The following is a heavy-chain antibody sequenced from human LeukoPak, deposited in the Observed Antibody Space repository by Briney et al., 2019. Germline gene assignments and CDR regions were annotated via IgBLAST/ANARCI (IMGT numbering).Heavy chain of an antibody. CDR1: GFSIRKYW. J-gene: IGHJ4*02. Sequence: GGSLRLSCAVSGFSIRKYWMDWDRQTPGKGPVWVSHLNGDGRTTYADSVKGRFTISRDNAKNTLYLQMDSLRAEDTAVYYCVRENKGIDYWGQGTLVTVSS. V-gene: IGHV3-74*03. CDR2: LNGDGRT. D-gene: IGHD2/OR15-2a*01. CDR3: VRENKGIDY.